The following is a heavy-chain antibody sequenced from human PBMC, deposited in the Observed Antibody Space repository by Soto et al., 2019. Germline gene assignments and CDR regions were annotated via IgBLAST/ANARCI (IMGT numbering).Heavy chain of an antibody. D-gene: IGHD1-26*01. CDR3: TRRLSGTYYPANIDY. J-gene: IGHJ4*02. CDR1: GDSVSIGIYY. Sequence: SETLSLTCTVSGDSVSIGIYYWGWIRQPPGKGLEWIGSISYSGSTYYNPSLKSRLTISVDMSKNQFSLKLSSVTAADSAVYYCTRRLSGTYYPANIDYWGQGTVVT. V-gene: IGHV4-39*01. CDR2: ISYSGST.